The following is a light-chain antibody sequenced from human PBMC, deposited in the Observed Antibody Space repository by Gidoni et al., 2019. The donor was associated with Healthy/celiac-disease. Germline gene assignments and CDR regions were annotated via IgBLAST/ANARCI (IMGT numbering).Light chain of an antibody. V-gene: IGKV3-20*01. J-gene: IGKJ1*01. CDR2: GAS. CDR3: QQYGSSPRT. CDR1: QSVSSSY. Sequence: IVLTPSPGTLSFSPGERATLSWRASQSVSSSYLAWYQQKPGQAPRLLIYGASSRATGIPDRFSGSGSGTDFTLTISRLEPEDFAVYYCQQYGSSPRTFGQGTKVEIK.